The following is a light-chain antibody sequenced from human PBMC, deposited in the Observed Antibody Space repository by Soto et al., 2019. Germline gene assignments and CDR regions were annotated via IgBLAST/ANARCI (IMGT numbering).Light chain of an antibody. CDR3: GTWHSDSYV. J-gene: IGLJ1*01. CDR2: DNN. V-gene: IGLV1-51*01. CDR1: SSNIGSND. Sequence: QSVLTQPPSVSAAPGQKVTIPCSGGSSNIGSNDVCWYQQVPGTATKVLIYDNNMRLYGIPDRFSGSKSGTSATLGIGGLQTGEEADYYCGTWHSDSYVFGSGTKVTVL.